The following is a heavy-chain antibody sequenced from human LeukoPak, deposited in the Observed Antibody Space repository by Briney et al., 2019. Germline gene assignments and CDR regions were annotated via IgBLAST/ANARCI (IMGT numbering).Heavy chain of an antibody. CDR1: GFIFSSYE. CDR2: ISISGTTI. D-gene: IGHD3-10*01. CDR3: ATSGSDAFDI. V-gene: IGHV3-48*03. Sequence: GGSLRLCCAASGFIFSSYEMNWVRQAPGKGLKWFSYISISGTTIFYADSVKGRFTIYRDNANNSLYLQTNSLRADDTAVYYCATSGSDAFDIWGQGTMVTVSS. J-gene: IGHJ3*02.